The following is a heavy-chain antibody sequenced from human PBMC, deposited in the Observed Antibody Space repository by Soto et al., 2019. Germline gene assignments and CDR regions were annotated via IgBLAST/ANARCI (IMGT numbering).Heavy chain of an antibody. J-gene: IGHJ5*02. Sequence: SQTLSLTCAISGDSVSSNTASWNWIRQSPSRGLEWLGRTYFKSKWYNDYAVSVKSRIIINPDTSNNQFSLQLNSVTPEDTAVYFCAKGDNLGPKTGYAFDPWGQGIMVTVSS. D-gene: IGHD5-12*01. CDR1: GDSVSSNTAS. CDR3: AKGDNLGPKTGYAFDP. CDR2: TYFKSKWYN. V-gene: IGHV6-1*01.